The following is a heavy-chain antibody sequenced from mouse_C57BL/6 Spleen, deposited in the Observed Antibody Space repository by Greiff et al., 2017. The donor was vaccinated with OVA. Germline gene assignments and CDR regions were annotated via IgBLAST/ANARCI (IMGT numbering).Heavy chain of an antibody. V-gene: IGHV1-82*01. Sequence: VQLQQSGPELVKPGASVKISCKASGYAFSSSCMNWVKQRPGKGLEWIGRIYPGDGDTNYNGKFKGKATLTADKSSSTAYMQLSSLTSEDSAVYFCARRGRGDYAMDYWGQGTSVTVSS. CDR2: IYPGDGDT. CDR1: GYAFSSSC. CDR3: ARRGRGDYAMDY. J-gene: IGHJ4*01.